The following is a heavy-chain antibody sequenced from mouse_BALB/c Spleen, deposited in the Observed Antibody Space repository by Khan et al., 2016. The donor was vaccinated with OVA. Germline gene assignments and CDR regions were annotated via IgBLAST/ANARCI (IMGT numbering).Heavy chain of an antibody. Sequence: EVELVESGGGLVQPGGSLKLSCAASGFTFSSYGMSWVRQTPDKRLELVATINSNGGTSSYPDSVKGRFTISRDNAKNTLHLQMSSLKSKDTAMYCSARVYDWYDKGYWYFAGWGAGTTVTVSS. CDR1: GFTFSSYG. CDR2: INSNGGTS. J-gene: IGHJ1*01. D-gene: IGHD2-14*01. CDR3: ARVYDWYDKGYWYFAG. V-gene: IGHV5-6-3*01.